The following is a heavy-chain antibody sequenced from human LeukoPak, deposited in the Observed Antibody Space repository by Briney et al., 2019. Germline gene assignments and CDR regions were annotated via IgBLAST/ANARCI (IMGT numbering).Heavy chain of an antibody. J-gene: IGHJ4*02. CDR3: AKDTSRYNWNSHLIDY. D-gene: IGHD1-7*01. CDR2: IWYDGSNK. Sequence: GGSLSLSCAASGFTFSSYGMQWGRAAPGKGLEWVAVIWYDGSNKYDADAGKGRFTISRDNSKNTLYLQMNSLRAEDTAVYYCAKDTSRYNWNSHLIDYWGQGTLVTVSS. CDR1: GFTFSSYG. V-gene: IGHV3-33*06.